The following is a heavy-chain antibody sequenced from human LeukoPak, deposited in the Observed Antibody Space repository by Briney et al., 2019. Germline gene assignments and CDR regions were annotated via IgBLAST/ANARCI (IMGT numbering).Heavy chain of an antibody. CDR2: ISYDGSNK. Sequence: GGSLRLSCAASGFTFSSYAMHWVRQAPGKGLEWVAVISYDGSNKYYADSVKGRFTISRDNSKNTLYLQMNSLRAEDAAVYYCARGWGYCSGGSCPPETPFDYWGQGTLVTVSS. CDR3: ARGWGYCSGGSCPPETPFDY. D-gene: IGHD2-15*01. J-gene: IGHJ4*02. V-gene: IGHV3-30-3*01. CDR1: GFTFSSYA.